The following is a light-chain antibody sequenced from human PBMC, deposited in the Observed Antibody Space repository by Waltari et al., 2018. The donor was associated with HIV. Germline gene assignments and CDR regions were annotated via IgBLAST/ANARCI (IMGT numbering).Light chain of an antibody. CDR2: EVS. CDR1: SSDVGGYNY. Sequence: QSALTQPPSASGSPGQSVTISCTGTSSDVGGYNYVSWYQQHPGKAPKLVIYEVSKRPSGGPDRFSGSKSGNTASLTVSGLQAEDEADYYCSSYAGSNNFGVFGGGTKLTVL. CDR3: SSYAGSNNFGV. J-gene: IGLJ2*01. V-gene: IGLV2-8*01.